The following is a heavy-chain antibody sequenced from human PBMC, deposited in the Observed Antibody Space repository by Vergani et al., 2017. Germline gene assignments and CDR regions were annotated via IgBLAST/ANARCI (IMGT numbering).Heavy chain of an antibody. V-gene: IGHV3-66*02. Sequence: ELQLVESGGGLVQPGGSLRLSCAASGSTVSGNYMTWVRQSPGKGLEWVSHIYCGDETYYADSVKGRVTISGDTSKNTLHLQINNLRVADTAVYYCARRNYYGSGTDVDPWGQGTLVTVSS. D-gene: IGHD3-10*01. CDR1: GSTVSGNY. J-gene: IGHJ5*02. CDR2: IYCGDET. CDR3: ARRNYYGSGTDVDP.